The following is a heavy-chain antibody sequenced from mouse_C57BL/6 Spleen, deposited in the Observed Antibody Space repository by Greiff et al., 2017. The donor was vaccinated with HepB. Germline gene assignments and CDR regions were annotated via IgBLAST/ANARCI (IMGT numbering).Heavy chain of an antibody. V-gene: IGHV2-6-1*01. D-gene: IGHD2-3*01. Sequence: VKLQESGPGLVAPSQSLSITCTVSGFSLTSYGVHWVRQPPGKGLEWLVVIWSDGSTTYNSALKSRLSISKDNSKSQVFLKMNSLQTDDTAMYYCARHEDRDDGYAMDYWGQGTSVTVSS. CDR2: IWSDGST. CDR3: ARHEDRDDGYAMDY. J-gene: IGHJ4*01. CDR1: GFSLTSYG.